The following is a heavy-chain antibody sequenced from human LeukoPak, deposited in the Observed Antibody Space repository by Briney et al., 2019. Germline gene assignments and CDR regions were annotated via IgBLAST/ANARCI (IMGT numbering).Heavy chain of an antibody. J-gene: IGHJ4*02. D-gene: IGHD6-13*01. V-gene: IGHV3-21*01. Sequence: GGSLRLSCAASGFTFSSYSMNWVRQAPGKGLEWVSSISSSSSYIYYADSVKGRFTISRDNAKNSLYLQMNSLRAEDTAVYYCARVGGGYSGSWYEILDYWGQGTLVTVSS. CDR3: ARVGGGYSGSWYEILDY. CDR1: GFTFSSYS. CDR2: ISSSSSYI.